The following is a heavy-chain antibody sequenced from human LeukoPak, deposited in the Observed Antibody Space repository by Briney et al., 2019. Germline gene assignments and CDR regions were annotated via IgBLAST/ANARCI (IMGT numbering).Heavy chain of an antibody. J-gene: IGHJ4*02. CDR3: ARGPGATEGGDY. Sequence: PGGSLRLSCAASGFTFSSYGMHWVRQAPGKGLEWVAVISYDGSNKYYADSVKGRFTISRDNSKNTLYLQMNSLRAEDTAVYYCARGPGATEGGDYWGQGTLVTVSS. D-gene: IGHD1-26*01. V-gene: IGHV3-30*03. CDR2: ISYDGSNK. CDR1: GFTFSSYG.